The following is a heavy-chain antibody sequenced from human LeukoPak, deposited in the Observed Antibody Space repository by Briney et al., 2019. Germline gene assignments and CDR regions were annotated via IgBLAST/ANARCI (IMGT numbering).Heavy chain of an antibody. CDR2: IYFSGTT. Sequence: SETLSLTCTVSGASISDHYGGWIRQPPGKGLEWIGYIYFSGTTDYNPSLRGRVTISVDRSKNQFSLKLSSVTAADTAIYYCATTMGFYYMDVWGKGTTVTISS. J-gene: IGHJ6*03. D-gene: IGHD3-10*01. V-gene: IGHV4-59*11. CDR1: GASISDHY. CDR3: ATTMGFYYMDV.